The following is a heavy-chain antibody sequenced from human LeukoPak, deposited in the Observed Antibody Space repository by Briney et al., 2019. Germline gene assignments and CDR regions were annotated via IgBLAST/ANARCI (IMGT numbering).Heavy chain of an antibody. CDR2: IGGSGGST. Sequence: GGSLRLSCAASGFTFSSYAMSWVRQAPGKGLEWVSAIGGSGGSTYYADSVKGRFTISRDNPKKTLYLQMDSLRAEDTAVYYCAKGRYYDSSGYYYTPPLDYWGQGTLVTVSS. CDR3: AKGRYYDSSGYYYTPPLDY. D-gene: IGHD3-22*01. J-gene: IGHJ4*02. V-gene: IGHV3-23*01. CDR1: GFTFSSYA.